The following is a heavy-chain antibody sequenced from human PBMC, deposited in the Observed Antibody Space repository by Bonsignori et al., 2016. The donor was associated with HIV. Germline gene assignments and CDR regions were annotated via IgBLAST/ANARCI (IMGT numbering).Heavy chain of an antibody. D-gene: IGHD6-6*01. J-gene: IGHJ6*03. Sequence: WVRQAPGQGLEWVGTIIPILGITNDAQNFQGRVTMTADKSASTAYMELSSLRSEDSAIYYCAFSRSYYYYYMDAWGKGTTVTVSS. CDR2: IIPILGIT. CDR3: AFSRSYYYYYMDA. V-gene: IGHV1-69*02.